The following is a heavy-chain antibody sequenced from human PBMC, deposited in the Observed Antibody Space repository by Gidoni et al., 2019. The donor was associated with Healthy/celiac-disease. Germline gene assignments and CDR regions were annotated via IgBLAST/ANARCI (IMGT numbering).Heavy chain of an antibody. J-gene: IGHJ5*02. CDR1: GVPFTGSS. V-gene: IGHV3-23*01. Sequence: EEQLLESGGGLVQPGGSLRTARAASGVPFTGSSMRWVRQAQGKGLACVSTIRPACPTSYPDSLQRRFTISRDPSKITVYLQMMSLRAEDTALYYCVKYYPIPHYYFDAWGQGTLVTVS. CDR2: IRPACPT. D-gene: IGHD2-21*01. CDR3: VKYYPIPHYYFDA.